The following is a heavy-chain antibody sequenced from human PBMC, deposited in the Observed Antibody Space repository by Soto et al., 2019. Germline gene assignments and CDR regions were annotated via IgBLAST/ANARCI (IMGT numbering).Heavy chain of an antibody. V-gene: IGHV3-48*01. CDR1: GFTFSSYS. Sequence: EVQLVESGGGLVQPGGSLRLSCAASGFTFSSYSMNWVRQAPGKGLEGVSYISSSSSTIYYADSVKGRFTISRDNAKNSLYLQMNSLRAEDTAVYYCAREGSDVLLWFGELRPFDYWGQGTLVTVSS. J-gene: IGHJ4*02. CDR2: ISSSSSTI. D-gene: IGHD3-10*01. CDR3: AREGSDVLLWFGELRPFDY.